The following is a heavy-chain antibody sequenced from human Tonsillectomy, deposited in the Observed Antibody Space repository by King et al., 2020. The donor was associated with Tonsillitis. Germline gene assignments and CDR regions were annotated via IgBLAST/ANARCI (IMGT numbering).Heavy chain of an antibody. CDR3: ARLLDTVTPIDY. V-gene: IGHV5-51*03. J-gene: IGHJ4*02. CDR2: IYPGDSDT. CDR1: GYSFTSYW. D-gene: IGHD4-17*01. Sequence: VQLVESGAEVKKPGESLKISCKGSGYSFTSYWIGWVRQRPGKGLEWMGIIYPGDSDTRYSPSFQGQVTISADRSLSTGYLKGSSLKASDTAMYYCARLLDTVTPIDYWGQGTLVTVSS.